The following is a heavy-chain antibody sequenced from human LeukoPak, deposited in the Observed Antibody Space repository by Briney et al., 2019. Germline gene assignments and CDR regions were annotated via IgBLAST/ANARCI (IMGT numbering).Heavy chain of an antibody. CDR2: ISYDGSNK. D-gene: IGHD3-10*01. V-gene: IGHV3-30*18. Sequence: GGSLRLSCAASGFTFSSYGMHWVRQAPGKGLEWVAVISYDGSNKYYADSVKGRFTISRDNSKNTLYLQMNGLRAEDTAVHYCAKDAITYYYGSGRCNWFDPWGQGTLVTVSS. J-gene: IGHJ5*02. CDR1: GFTFSSYG. CDR3: AKDAITYYYGSGRCNWFDP.